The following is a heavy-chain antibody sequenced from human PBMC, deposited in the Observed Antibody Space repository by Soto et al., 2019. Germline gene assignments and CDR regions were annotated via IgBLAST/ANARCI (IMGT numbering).Heavy chain of an antibody. D-gene: IGHD3-10*01. CDR1: GFTFSDYY. Sequence: PGGSPRLSCAASGFTFSDYYMSWIRQAPGKGLEWVSYISSSGSTIYYADSVKGRFTISRDNAKNSLYLQMNSLRAEDTAVYYCARRPPRYGSGSYYKPLYGMDVWGQGTTVTVSS. J-gene: IGHJ6*02. CDR2: ISSSGSTI. CDR3: ARRPPRYGSGSYYKPLYGMDV. V-gene: IGHV3-11*01.